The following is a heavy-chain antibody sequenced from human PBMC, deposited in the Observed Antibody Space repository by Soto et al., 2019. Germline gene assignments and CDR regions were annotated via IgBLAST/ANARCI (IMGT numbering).Heavy chain of an antibody. Sequence: QVQLVQSGAEVKKPGSSVKVSCKASGGTFSSYAISSVRQAPGQGLEWMGGIIPIFGTANYAQKFQGRVTITADESTSTAYMELSSLRSEDTAVYYCARVRISSSGFFYHWFDPWGQGTLVTVSS. V-gene: IGHV1-69*12. J-gene: IGHJ5*02. CDR3: ARVRISSSGFFYHWFDP. CDR2: IIPIFGTA. CDR1: GGTFSSYA. D-gene: IGHD6-6*01.